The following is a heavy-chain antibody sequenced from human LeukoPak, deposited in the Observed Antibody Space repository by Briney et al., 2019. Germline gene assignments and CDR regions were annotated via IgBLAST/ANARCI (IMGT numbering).Heavy chain of an antibody. V-gene: IGHV1-2*02. CDR3: ARGFGGVIDVIDY. D-gene: IGHD3-16*02. J-gene: IGHJ4*02. CDR1: GYTFTGYY. Sequence: ASVKVSCKASGYTFTGYYMHWVRQAPGQGLEWMGWINPNSGGTNYAQKFQGRVTMTRGTSISTAYVELSRLRSDDTAVYYCARGFGGVIDVIDYWGQGTLVTVSS. CDR2: INPNSGGT.